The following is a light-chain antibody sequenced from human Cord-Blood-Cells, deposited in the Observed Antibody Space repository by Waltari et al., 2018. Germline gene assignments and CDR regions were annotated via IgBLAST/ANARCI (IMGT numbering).Light chain of an antibody. CDR2: DAS. V-gene: IGKV1-33*01. CDR1: QDISNY. J-gene: IGKJ4*01. CDR3: QQYDNLPLT. Sequence: DIQMTQSPSSLSASVGDRVTITCQASQDISNYLNWYQQKPGKAPKLLIYDASNLETGVPSRFSRSGSGTDFTFTIISLQPEDIATYYCQQYDNLPLTFGGGTKVEIK.